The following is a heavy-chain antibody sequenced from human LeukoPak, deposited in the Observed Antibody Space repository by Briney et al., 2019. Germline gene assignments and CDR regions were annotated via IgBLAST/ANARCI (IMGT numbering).Heavy chain of an antibody. J-gene: IGHJ4*02. CDR3: AREEGYCSGGSCHPFDY. D-gene: IGHD2-15*01. CDR2: ISSSSSTI. Sequence: SGGSLRLSCAASGFTFSSYSMNWVRQAPGKGLEWVSYISSSSSTIYYADSVKGRFTISRDNAKNSLYLQMNSLRAEDTAVYYCAREEGYCSGGSCHPFDYWGQGTLVTVSS. V-gene: IGHV3-48*04. CDR1: GFTFSSYS.